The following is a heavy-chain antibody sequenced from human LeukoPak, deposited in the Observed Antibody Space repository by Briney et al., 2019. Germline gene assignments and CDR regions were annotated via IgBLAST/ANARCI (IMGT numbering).Heavy chain of an antibody. CDR2: INTDGSST. D-gene: IGHD3-22*01. CDR3: AGQYYHDSSGYPFDY. Sequence: PGGSLRLSCAASGFTFSSYWMHWVRQAPGKGLVWVSRINTDGSSTNYADSVKGRFTISRDNAKNTLYLQMNSLRAEDTAVYYCAGQYYHDSSGYPFDYWGQGTLVTVSS. J-gene: IGHJ4*02. CDR1: GFTFSSYW. V-gene: IGHV3-74*01.